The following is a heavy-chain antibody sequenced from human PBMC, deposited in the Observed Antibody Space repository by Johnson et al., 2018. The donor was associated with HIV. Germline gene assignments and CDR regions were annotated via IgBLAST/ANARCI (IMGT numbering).Heavy chain of an antibody. CDR2: ISSSGSTI. J-gene: IGHJ3*02. V-gene: IGHV3-11*04. CDR1: GFTFSDYY. D-gene: IGHD3-10*01. Sequence: QVQLVESGGGLVKPGGSLRLSCAASGFTFSDYYMSWIRQSPGKGLEWVSYISSSGSTIYYADSVKGRFTISRDNAKNSLYLQLNSLGAEDTAVYYWARKGLVWFGWAFDIWGQGTMVTVSS. CDR3: ARKGLVWFGWAFDI.